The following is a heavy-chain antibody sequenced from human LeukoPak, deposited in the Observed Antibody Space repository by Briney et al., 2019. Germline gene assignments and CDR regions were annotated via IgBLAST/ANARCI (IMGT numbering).Heavy chain of an antibody. CDR3: ARGAARPLRAGAFDI. CDR2: INHSGST. V-gene: IGHV4-34*01. D-gene: IGHD6-6*01. J-gene: IGHJ3*02. CDR1: GGSLSGYY. Sequence: SETLCLTCAVYGGSLSGYYWSWIRQPPGKGLEWIGEINHSGSTNYNPSLKSRVTISVDTSKNQFSLKLSSVTAADTAVYYCARGAARPLRAGAFDIWGQGTMVTVSS.